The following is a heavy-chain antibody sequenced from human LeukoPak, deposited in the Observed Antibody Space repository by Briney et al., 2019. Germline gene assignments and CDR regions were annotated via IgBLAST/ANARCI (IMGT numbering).Heavy chain of an antibody. Sequence: SETLSLTCAVYGGSFSGYYWSWIRQPPGKGLERIGEINHSGSTNYNPSLKSRVTISVDTSKNQFSLKLSSVTAADTAVYYCARGRIPAFRSGYAGGWFDPWGQGTLVTVSS. CDR2: INHSGST. CDR3: ARGRIPAFRSGYAGGWFDP. V-gene: IGHV4-34*01. CDR1: GGSFSGYY. D-gene: IGHD3-22*01. J-gene: IGHJ5*02.